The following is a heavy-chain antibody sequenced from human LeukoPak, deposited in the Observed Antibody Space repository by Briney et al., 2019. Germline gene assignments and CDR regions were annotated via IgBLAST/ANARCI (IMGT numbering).Heavy chain of an antibody. CDR1: GGFISSSSYY. J-gene: IGHJ5*02. CDR3: ARAGPSHNWFDP. CDR2: IYYSGST. V-gene: IGHV4-39*01. Sequence: PPETLSLTCTVSGGFISSSSYYWDWIRQPPGKGLEWIGSIYYSGSTYYNPSLKSRVTISVDTSKNQFSLKLNSVTAADTSVYYCARAGPSHNWFDPWGQGTLVIVSS.